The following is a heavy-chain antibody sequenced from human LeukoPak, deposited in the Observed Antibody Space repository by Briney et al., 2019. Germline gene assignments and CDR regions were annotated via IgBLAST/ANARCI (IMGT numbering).Heavy chain of an antibody. D-gene: IGHD6-13*01. Sequence: ASVKVSCKASGYTFTGYYMHWVRQAPGKGLEWMGWINPNSGGTNYAQKFQGWVTMTRDTSISTAYMELSRLRSDDTAVYYCARDLIAAAGTYYYYGMDVWGQGTTVTVSS. J-gene: IGHJ6*02. CDR2: INPNSGGT. CDR3: ARDLIAAAGTYYYYGMDV. CDR1: GYTFTGYY. V-gene: IGHV1-2*04.